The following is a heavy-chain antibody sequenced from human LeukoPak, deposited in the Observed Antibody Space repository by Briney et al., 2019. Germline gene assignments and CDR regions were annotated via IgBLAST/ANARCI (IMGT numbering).Heavy chain of an antibody. CDR1: GGSFSGYY. J-gene: IGHJ4*02. D-gene: IGHD3-22*01. CDR2: INHSGSA. V-gene: IGHV4-34*01. Sequence: SETLSLTCAVYGGSFSGYYWSWFRQPPGKGLEWIGEINHSGSAYYNPSLKSRVTMSVDTSKNQFSLKLSSVTAADTAVYYCAREYDSSGCHHYYFDYWGQGTLVTVSS. CDR3: AREYDSSGCHHYYFDY.